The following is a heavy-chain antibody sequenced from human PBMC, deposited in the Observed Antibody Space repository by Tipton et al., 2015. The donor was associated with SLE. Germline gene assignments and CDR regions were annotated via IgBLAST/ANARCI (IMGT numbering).Heavy chain of an antibody. J-gene: IGHJ5*02. Sequence: TLSLTCTVSGGSISSSSYYWSWIRQPPGKGLEWIGYIYYSGSTNYNPSLKSRVTISVDTSKNQFSLKLSSVTAADTAVYYCATYQGDYGDQGWFDPWGQGTLVTVSS. V-gene: IGHV4-61*05. CDR1: GGSISSSSYY. D-gene: IGHD4-17*01. CDR3: ATYQGDYGDQGWFDP. CDR2: IYYSGST.